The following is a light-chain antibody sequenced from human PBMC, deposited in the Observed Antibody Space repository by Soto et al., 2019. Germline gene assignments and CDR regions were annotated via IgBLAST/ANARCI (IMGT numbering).Light chain of an antibody. V-gene: IGKV1-5*01. J-gene: IGKJ1*01. CDR1: QSVRSW. CDR3: QHYNSYSEA. Sequence: DIQMTQSPSTLSASVGDRVTITCRASQSVRSWLAWYQQKPGRAPKFLIYDASSLQSGVPTRFSGSGSGTDFTLTITNLQPEDFATYYCQHYNSYSEAFGQGTKVDIK. CDR2: DAS.